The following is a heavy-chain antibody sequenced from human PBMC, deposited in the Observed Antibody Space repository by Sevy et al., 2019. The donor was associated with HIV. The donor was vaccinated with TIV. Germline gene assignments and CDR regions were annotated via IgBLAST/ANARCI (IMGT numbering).Heavy chain of an antibody. V-gene: IGHV3-7*01. CDR1: GFKFNSYW. CDR3: VRARATVDSF. D-gene: IGHD3-9*01. CDR2: INQDATAN. Sequence: GGSLRLSCVASGFKFNSYWMLWVRQAPGKGLEWVANINQDATANFYADSVRVRFIISRGNVRNSVSLQMNILRVEGTALYYCVRARATVDSFWGQGTLVTVSS. J-gene: IGHJ4*02.